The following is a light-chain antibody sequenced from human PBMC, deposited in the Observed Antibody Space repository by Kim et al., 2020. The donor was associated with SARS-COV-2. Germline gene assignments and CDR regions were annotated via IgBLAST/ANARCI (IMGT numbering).Light chain of an antibody. J-gene: IGLJ3*02. CDR2: GNS. CDR1: SSNIGAGYD. V-gene: IGLV1-40*01. CDR3: QSYDSSLSV. Sequence: QPPSVSGAPGQRVTISCTGSSSNIGAGYDVHWYQQLPGTAPKLLIYGNSNRPSGVPDRFSGSKSGTSASLAITGLQAEDEADYYCQSYDSSLSVFG.